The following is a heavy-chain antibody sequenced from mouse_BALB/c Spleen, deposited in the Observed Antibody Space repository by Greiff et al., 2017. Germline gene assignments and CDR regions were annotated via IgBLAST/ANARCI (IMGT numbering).Heavy chain of an antibody. CDR1: GFSLTSYG. V-gene: IGHV2-2*02. J-gene: IGHJ4*01. CDR3: ARERSLYDYHEGDAMDY. D-gene: IGHD2-4*01. CDR2: IWSGGST. Sequence: QVQLKQSGPGLVQPSQSLSITCTVSGFSLTSYGVHWVRQSPGKGLEWLGVIWSGGSTDYNAAFISRLSISKDNSKSQVFFKMNSLQANDTAIYYCARERSLYDYHEGDAMDYWGQGTSVTVSS.